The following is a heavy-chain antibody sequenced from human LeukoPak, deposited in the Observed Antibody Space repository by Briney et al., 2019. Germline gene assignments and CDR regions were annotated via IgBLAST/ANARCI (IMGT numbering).Heavy chain of an antibody. J-gene: IGHJ4*02. CDR3: ARDLMTFNEDSSGYGV. Sequence: SETLSLTCTVSGGSISSGDYSWSWIRQPPGKGPEWIGYIHHSGGTFYNPSLKSRVTISLDRSKNQFSLKLSSVTAADTAVYYCARDLMTFNEDSSGYGVWGQGTLVTVSS. CDR2: IHHSGGT. D-gene: IGHD3-22*01. V-gene: IGHV4-30-2*01. CDR1: GGSISSGDYS.